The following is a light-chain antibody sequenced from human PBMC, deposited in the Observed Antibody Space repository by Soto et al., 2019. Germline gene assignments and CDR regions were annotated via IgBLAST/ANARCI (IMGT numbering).Light chain of an antibody. CDR2: AAS. J-gene: IGKJ4*01. CDR1: QSIRGY. V-gene: IGKV1-39*01. Sequence: IQMTQSTSSLPASVGDRVTVTCRASQSIRGYLNWYQHKPGTAPKLLIFAASRLQTGVPLRFSGSGSGTNFTLTISNLHPEDFATYSCQQTYRIPLTFGGGTKVAIK. CDR3: QQTYRIPLT.